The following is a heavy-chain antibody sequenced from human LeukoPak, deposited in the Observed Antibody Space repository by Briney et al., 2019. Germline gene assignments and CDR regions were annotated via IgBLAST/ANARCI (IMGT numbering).Heavy chain of an antibody. J-gene: IGHJ4*02. CDR2: IYYSGST. V-gene: IGHV4-39*07. CDR3: ARYSGYDYPDRRFDY. CDR1: GGSISSSSYY. D-gene: IGHD5-12*01. Sequence: PSETLSLTCTVSGGSISSSSYYWGWIRQPPGKGLEWIGSIYYSGSTYYNPSLKSRVTISVDTSKNQFSLKLSSVTAADTAVYYCARYSGYDYPDRRFDYWGQGTLVTVSS.